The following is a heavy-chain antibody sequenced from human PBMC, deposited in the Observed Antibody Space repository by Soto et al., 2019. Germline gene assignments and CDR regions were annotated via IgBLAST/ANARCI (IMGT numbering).Heavy chain of an antibody. Sequence: SVTVSCTASGGTFSSYAISWVRQAPGQGLEWMGGIIPIFGTANYAQKFQGRVTITADESTSTAYMELSSLRSEDTAVYYCARSAPAGQLVFWGLYYYGMDVWGQGTTVTVSS. V-gene: IGHV1-69*13. CDR2: IIPIFGTA. CDR1: GGTFSSYA. D-gene: IGHD6-6*01. J-gene: IGHJ6*02. CDR3: ARSAPAGQLVFWGLYYYGMDV.